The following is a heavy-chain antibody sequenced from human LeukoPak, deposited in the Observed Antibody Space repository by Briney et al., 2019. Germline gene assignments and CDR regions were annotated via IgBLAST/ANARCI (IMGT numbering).Heavy chain of an antibody. V-gene: IGHV4-59*08. CDR3: ARLGTVVTPDWYFGL. J-gene: IGHJ2*01. CDR2: IYYSGST. Sequence: SETLSLTCTVSGGSISTYYWSWIRQPPGKGLEWGGYIYYSGSTNYNPSLKSRVTMAVDTSKNQFSLRLSSVTAADTAVYYCARLGTVVTPDWYFGLWGRGTLVTVSS. CDR1: GGSISTYY. D-gene: IGHD4-23*01.